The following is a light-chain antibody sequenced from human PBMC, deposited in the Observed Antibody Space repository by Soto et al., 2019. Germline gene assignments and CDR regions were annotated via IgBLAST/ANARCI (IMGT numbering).Light chain of an antibody. V-gene: IGLV1-47*01. J-gene: IGLJ2*01. CDR2: RDN. CDR1: SSNIESNF. Sequence: QSVLTQPPSASGTPGQRLTISCSGSSSNIESNFVYWYQQLPGTVPKLLLYRDNQRPSWVPDRFSGSKSGTSASLVISGLRSEDEADYYCTTWDDSLSGVVFGGGTKLTVL. CDR3: TTWDDSLSGVV.